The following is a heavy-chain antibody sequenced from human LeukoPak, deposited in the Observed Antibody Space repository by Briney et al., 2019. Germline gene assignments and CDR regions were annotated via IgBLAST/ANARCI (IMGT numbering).Heavy chain of an antibody. J-gene: IGHJ4*02. CDR1: GPPFNTDDQH. CDR3: SRGLDSRKLGY. CDR2: ILSSGMF. V-gene: IGHV4-31*01. D-gene: IGHD3-22*01. Sequence: SQTLSLTRTVSGPPFNTDDQHWHCTRPPPGKALEWIGSILSSGMFYNNPALESPVNMSRDTSKNQFSLNLNSVTAADTAVYFCSRGLDSRKLGYWGQGILVTGSS.